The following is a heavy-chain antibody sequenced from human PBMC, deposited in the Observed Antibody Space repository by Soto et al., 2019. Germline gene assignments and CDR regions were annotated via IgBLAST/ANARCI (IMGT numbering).Heavy chain of an antibody. Sequence: SETLSLTCAVYGGSFSGYYWSWIRQPPGKGLEWIGEINHSGSTNYNPSLKSRVTISVDTSKNQFSLKLSSVTAADTAVYYCVRASTYYYDSSDPNNWFDPWGQGTLVTVSS. J-gene: IGHJ5*02. CDR3: VRASTYYYDSSDPNNWFDP. D-gene: IGHD3-22*01. CDR2: INHSGST. CDR1: GGSFSGYY. V-gene: IGHV4-34*01.